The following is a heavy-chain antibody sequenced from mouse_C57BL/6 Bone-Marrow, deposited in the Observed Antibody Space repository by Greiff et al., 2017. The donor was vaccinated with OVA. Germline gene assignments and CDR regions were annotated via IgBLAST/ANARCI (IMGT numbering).Heavy chain of an antibody. CDR2: IYPGSGNT. J-gene: IGHJ4*01. Sequence: QVQLKKSGAELVRPGASVKLSCKASGYTFTDYYINWVKQRPGQGLEWIARIYPGSGNTYYNEKFKGKATLTAEKSSSTAYMQLSSLTSEDSAVYFCARADYYGSSYDAMDYWGQGTSVTVSS. D-gene: IGHD1-1*01. CDR1: GYTFTDYY. CDR3: ARADYYGSSYDAMDY. V-gene: IGHV1-76*01.